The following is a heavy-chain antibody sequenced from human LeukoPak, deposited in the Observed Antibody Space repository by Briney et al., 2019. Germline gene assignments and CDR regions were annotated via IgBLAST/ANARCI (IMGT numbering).Heavy chain of an antibody. CDR1: GDSISSGGYF. CDR2: IYYSGST. V-gene: IGHV4-61*08. CDR3: ASYSYGKGAFDI. J-gene: IGHJ3*02. Sequence: SETLSLTCTVSGDSISSGGYFWSWIRQRPGKGLEWIGYIYYSGSTNYNPSLKSRVTISVDTSKNQFSLKLSSVTAADTAVYYCASYSYGKGAFDIWGQGTMVTVSS. D-gene: IGHD5-18*01.